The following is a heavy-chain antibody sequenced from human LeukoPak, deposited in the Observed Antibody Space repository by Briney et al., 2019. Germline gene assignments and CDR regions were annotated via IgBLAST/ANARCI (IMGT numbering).Heavy chain of an antibody. D-gene: IGHD1-26*01. CDR2: IYTSGST. CDR1: GGSIGTYY. V-gene: IGHV4-4*08. CDR3: ARGPGVGAHFDY. J-gene: IGHJ4*02. Sequence: SETLSLTCTVSGGSIGTYYWSWIRQPPGKGLEWIGRIYTSGSTNYNPSLKSRVTISVDTSKNQFSLKLSSVTAADTAVYYCARGPGVGAHFDYWGQGTLVTVSS.